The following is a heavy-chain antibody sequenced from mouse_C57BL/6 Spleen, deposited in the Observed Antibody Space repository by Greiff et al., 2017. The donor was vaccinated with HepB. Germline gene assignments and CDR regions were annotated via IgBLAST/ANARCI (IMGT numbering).Heavy chain of an antibody. CDR2: IWSGGST. J-gene: IGHJ4*01. Sequence: QVQLKESGPGLVQPSQSLSITCTVSGFSLTSYGVHWVRQSPGKGLEWLGVIWSGGSTDYNAAFISRLSISKDNSKSQVFFKMNSLQADDTAIYYCARNPIYYYGSSSYAMDYWGQGTSVTVSS. V-gene: IGHV2-2*01. CDR3: ARNPIYYYGSSSYAMDY. D-gene: IGHD1-1*01. CDR1: GFSLTSYG.